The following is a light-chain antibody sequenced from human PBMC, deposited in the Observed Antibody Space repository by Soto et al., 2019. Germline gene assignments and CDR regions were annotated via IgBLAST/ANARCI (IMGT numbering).Light chain of an antibody. Sequence: DIQMTQSPSSLSVSVGDRVTITCRASQSIGGFLNWYQQKLGKAPKLLIYAXXXXXXGVPSRFXXSGSGTDFTLTISSLQPEDFATYYCQQSYSTPLTFGGGTKVDIK. V-gene: IGKV1-39*01. CDR2: AXX. CDR3: QQSYSTPLT. J-gene: IGKJ4*01. CDR1: QSIGGF.